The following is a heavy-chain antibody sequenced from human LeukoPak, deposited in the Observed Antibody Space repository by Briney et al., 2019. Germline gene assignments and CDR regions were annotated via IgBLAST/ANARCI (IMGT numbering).Heavy chain of an antibody. D-gene: IGHD5-12*01. CDR3: ARVRGGYDAIDH. Sequence: SEPLSLPCTFSCGFVSSYHWGWIREPPGKGLEWIGYSYYTGSTNYNPSLTGRVTISVDMSKNQFSLKLISVTAADTAVYHCARVRGGYDAIDHWGQGTLVTVSS. CDR2: SYYTGST. J-gene: IGHJ4*02. CDR1: CGFVSSYH. V-gene: IGHV4-59*02.